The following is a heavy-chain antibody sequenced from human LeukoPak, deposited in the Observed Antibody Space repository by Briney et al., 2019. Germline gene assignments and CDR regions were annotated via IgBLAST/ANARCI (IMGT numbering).Heavy chain of an antibody. J-gene: IGHJ4*02. CDR2: ISYDGSNK. Sequence: GGSLRLSCAASGFTVSSNYMSWVRQAPGKGLEWVAVISYDGSNKYYADSVKGRFTISRGNAKNSLYLQMNSLRAEDTALYYCAKDISGPLDTAMGFDYWGQGTLVTVSS. D-gene: IGHD5-18*01. CDR1: GFTVSSNY. V-gene: IGHV3-30*18. CDR3: AKDISGPLDTAMGFDY.